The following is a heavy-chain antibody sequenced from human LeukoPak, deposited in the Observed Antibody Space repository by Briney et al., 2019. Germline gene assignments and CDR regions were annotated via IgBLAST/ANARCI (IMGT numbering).Heavy chain of an antibody. Sequence: ASVKVSCKASGGTFSSYAISWVRQAPGQGLEWMGGSIPIFGTANYAQKFQGRVTITADESTSTAYMELSSLRSEDTAVYYCARDSPTLYSSGWYDYWGQGTLVTVSS. J-gene: IGHJ4*02. CDR2: SIPIFGTA. CDR3: ARDSPTLYSSGWYDY. D-gene: IGHD6-19*01. CDR1: GGTFSSYA. V-gene: IGHV1-69*13.